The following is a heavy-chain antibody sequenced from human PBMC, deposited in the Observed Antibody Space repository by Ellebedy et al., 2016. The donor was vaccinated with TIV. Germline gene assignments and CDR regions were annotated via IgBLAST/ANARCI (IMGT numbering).Heavy chain of an antibody. CDR1: GFPLDNIVMG. J-gene: IGHJ4*02. Sequence: SGPTLVKPKEPLTLTCTVSGFPLDNIVMGVSWIRQPPGKALEWLAHIFSNDKESYNTSLKSRLSISKDSSKSQVVLTMTNVDPVDTATYYCARALYNCGGDCSYNFDYWGQGALVTVSS. D-gene: IGHD2-21*02. CDR3: ARALYNCGGDCSYNFDY. CDR2: IFSNDKE. V-gene: IGHV2-26*01.